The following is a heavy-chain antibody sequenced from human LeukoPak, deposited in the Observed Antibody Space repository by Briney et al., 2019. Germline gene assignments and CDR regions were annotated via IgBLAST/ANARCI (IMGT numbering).Heavy chain of an antibody. D-gene: IGHD5-24*01. CDR1: GFTFSSYA. V-gene: IGHV3-23*01. J-gene: IGHJ4*02. Sequence: PGGSLRLSCAASGFTFSSYAMSWVRQAPGKGLEWVSAISGSGGSTYYADSVKGRFTISRDNSENTLYLQMNSLRAEETAVYYCAKDDAWLQYGNWGRGTLVTVSS. CDR3: AKDDAWLQYGN. CDR2: ISGSGGST.